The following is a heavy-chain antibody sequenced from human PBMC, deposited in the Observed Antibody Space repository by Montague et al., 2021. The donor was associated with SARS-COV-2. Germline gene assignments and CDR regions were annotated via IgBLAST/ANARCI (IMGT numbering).Heavy chain of an antibody. CDR1: GFTFTSYP. CDR2: ISSDGSYK. J-gene: IGHJ4*02. Sequence: SLRLSCAASGFTFTSYPMNWVRQAPGKGLEALSVISSDGSYKYYADSVKGRFTISRDNSRSTLYLQMNSLRPEDTAVYYCARDLLRHKGGFDSWGQGTLVTVSS. D-gene: IGHD2/OR15-2a*01. V-gene: IGHV3-30-3*01. CDR3: ARDLLRHKGGFDS.